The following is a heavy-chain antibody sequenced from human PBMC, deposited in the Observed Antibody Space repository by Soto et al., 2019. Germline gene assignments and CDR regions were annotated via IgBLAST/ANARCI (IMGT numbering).Heavy chain of an antibody. CDR1: GFSLSNARMG. J-gene: IGHJ4*02. CDR3: ARHGRGVGARPLDY. Sequence: QVTLKESGPVLVKPTETLTLTCTVSGFSLSNARMGVSWIRQPPGKALEWLAHIFSNDEKSYSTSLKSRLTIYEDTSKSQVVLTVTTMDPVDTATYYCARHGRGVGARPLDYWGQGTLVTGSS. CDR2: IFSNDEK. D-gene: IGHD1-26*01. V-gene: IGHV2-26*01.